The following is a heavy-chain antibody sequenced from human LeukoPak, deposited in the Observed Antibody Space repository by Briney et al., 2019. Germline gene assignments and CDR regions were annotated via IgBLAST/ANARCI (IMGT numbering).Heavy chain of an antibody. CDR3: ARLIRCGGDCYSFDY. D-gene: IGHD2-21*02. V-gene: IGHV4-39*01. J-gene: IGHJ4*02. CDR1: GGSISSSSYY. Sequence: PSETLSLTCTVSGGSISSSSYYWGWIRQPPGKGLEWIGNIYYSGSTYYNPSLKSRVTISVDTSKNQFSLKLSSVTAADTAVYYCARLIRCGGDCYSFDYWGQGTLVTVSS. CDR2: IYYSGST.